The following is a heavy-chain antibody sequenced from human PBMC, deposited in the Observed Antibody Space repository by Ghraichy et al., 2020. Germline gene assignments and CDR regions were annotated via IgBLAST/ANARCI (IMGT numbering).Heavy chain of an antibody. CDR1: GFTFSSYA. D-gene: IGHD3-16*02. Sequence: GGSLRLSCPASGFTFSSYAMSWVRQAPGKGLEWVSAISGSGGSTYYADSVKGRFTISRDNSKNTLYLQMNSLRAEDTAVYYCAKDPSRVWGSYRPLDYWGQGTLVTVSS. CDR3: AKDPSRVWGSYRPLDY. V-gene: IGHV3-23*01. J-gene: IGHJ4*02. CDR2: ISGSGGST.